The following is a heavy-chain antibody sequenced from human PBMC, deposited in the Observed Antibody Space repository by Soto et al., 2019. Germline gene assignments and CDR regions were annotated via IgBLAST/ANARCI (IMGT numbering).Heavy chain of an antibody. Sequence: EVQMVETGGGLSQPGGSLRLSCAVSGFIVSSKYMTWVRQAPGKGLEWVSVIYIGGSTHYADSARGRFTISRDSSKNTLYLQMHSLRAEDAAVYYCTTYTGYGMAVWGQGTTVTVSS. CDR3: TTYTGYGMAV. CDR1: GFIVSSKY. V-gene: IGHV3-53*02. D-gene: IGHD3-16*01. CDR2: IYIGGST. J-gene: IGHJ6*02.